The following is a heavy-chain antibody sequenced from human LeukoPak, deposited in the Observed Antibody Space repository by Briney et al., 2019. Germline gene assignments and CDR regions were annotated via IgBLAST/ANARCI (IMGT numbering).Heavy chain of an antibody. V-gene: IGHV3-23*01. CDR2: ISASCGGI. J-gene: IGHJ1*01. Sequence: PGGSLRLSCAASGFTPSNSAMSWGRQAPGKGLEWVSTISASCGGIHYAASVKGRFTVSRDNSKITLFLQMNSLRAEDTAVYYCAKADAYSSGRRYFQHWGQGTLVTVSS. CDR3: AKADAYSSGRRYFQH. CDR1: GFTPSNSA. D-gene: IGHD6-19*01.